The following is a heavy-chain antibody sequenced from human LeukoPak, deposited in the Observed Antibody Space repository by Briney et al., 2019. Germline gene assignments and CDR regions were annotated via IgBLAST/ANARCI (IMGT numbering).Heavy chain of an antibody. D-gene: IGHD2-21*01. CDR3: ARHVVGNYDLLSFDY. Sequence: SETLSLTCGVSGGSIISSSYYWGWIRQPPGKGLEWIASMFYSGNTYYNPSLKSRVTMSVDTTENQFPLKLSSVTAADTAVYYCARHVVGNYDLLSFDYWGQGSLVTVSS. V-gene: IGHV4-39*01. CDR1: GGSIISSSYY. CDR2: MFYSGNT. J-gene: IGHJ4*02.